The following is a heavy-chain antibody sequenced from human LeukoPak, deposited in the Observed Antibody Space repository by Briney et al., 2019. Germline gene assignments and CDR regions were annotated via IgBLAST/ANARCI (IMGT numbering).Heavy chain of an antibody. CDR2: ISYDGSNK. Sequence: PGGSLRLSCAASGFSNYTMHWVRQAPGKGLEWVAVISYDGSNKYYADSVKGRFTISRDISKNTLYLQMNSLSAEDTAIYYCAKTFNRAYTYGPADYWGQGTLVTVSS. CDR3: AKTFNRAYTYGPADY. CDR1: GFSNYT. V-gene: IGHV3-30*04. D-gene: IGHD5-18*01. J-gene: IGHJ4*02.